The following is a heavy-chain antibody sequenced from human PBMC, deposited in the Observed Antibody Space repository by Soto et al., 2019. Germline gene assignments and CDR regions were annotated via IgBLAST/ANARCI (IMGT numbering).Heavy chain of an antibody. CDR1: GFTFSGSA. V-gene: IGHV3-73*02. CDR3: TRVDLKAPTYYYGSGSYFYYYYGMDV. D-gene: IGHD3-10*01. CDR2: IRSKANSYAT. J-gene: IGHJ6*02. Sequence: EVQLVESGGGLVQPGGSLKLSCAASGFTFSGSAMHWVRQASGKGLEWVGRIRSKANSYATAYAASVKGRFTISRDDSKNTAYLQMTSLKTEDTAVYYCTRVDLKAPTYYYGSGSYFYYYYGMDVWGQGTTVTVSS.